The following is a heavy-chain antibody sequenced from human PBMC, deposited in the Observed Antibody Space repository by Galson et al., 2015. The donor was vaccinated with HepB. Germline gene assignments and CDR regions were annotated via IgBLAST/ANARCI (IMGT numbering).Heavy chain of an antibody. CDR3: ARDLKAARSESSPHDY. CDR1: GFTFSSYA. D-gene: IGHD6-6*01. J-gene: IGHJ4*02. V-gene: IGHV3-30-3*01. CDR2: ISYDGSNK. Sequence: SLRLSCAASGFTFSSYAMHWVRQAPGKGLEWVAVISYDGSNKYYADSVKGRFTISRDNSKNTLYLQMNSLRAEDTAVYYCARDLKAARSESSPHDYWGQGTLVTVSS.